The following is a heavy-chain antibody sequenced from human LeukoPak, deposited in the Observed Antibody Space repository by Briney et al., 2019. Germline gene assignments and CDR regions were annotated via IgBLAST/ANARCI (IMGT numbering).Heavy chain of an antibody. J-gene: IGHJ3*02. V-gene: IGHV3-23*01. D-gene: IGHD4-17*01. Sequence: GGSLRLSCAASGFTFSSYAMSWVRQAPGKGLEWVSAISGSGGSTYYADSVKGRFTISRDNSKNTLYLQMNSLRAEDTAVYYCAKFGAVRVTTSWGAFDIWGQGTMVTVSS. CDR2: ISGSGGST. CDR3: AKFGAVRVTTSWGAFDI. CDR1: GFTFSSYA.